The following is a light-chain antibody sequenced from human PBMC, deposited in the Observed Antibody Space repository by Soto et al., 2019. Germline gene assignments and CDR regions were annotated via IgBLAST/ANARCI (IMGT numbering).Light chain of an antibody. J-gene: IGKJ1*01. CDR3: QHYNSYSEA. Sequence: DIQMTQSPSTLSGSVGDRVTITCRASQTISSWLAWYQQKPGKAPKLLIYKASTLKSGVPSRFSGSGYGTEFTLTISSLQPDDFETYYCQHYNSYSEAFGQGTKVDIK. V-gene: IGKV1-5*03. CDR2: KAS. CDR1: QTISSW.